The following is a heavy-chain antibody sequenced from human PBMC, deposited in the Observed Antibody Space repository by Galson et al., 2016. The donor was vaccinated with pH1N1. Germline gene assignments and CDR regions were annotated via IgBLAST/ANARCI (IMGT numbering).Heavy chain of an antibody. V-gene: IGHV3-48*03. CDR1: GFAFSSYE. J-gene: IGHJ4*02. CDR2: ISRSGSTI. D-gene: IGHD6-19*01. Sequence: SLRLSCAASGFAFSSYEMNWVRQAPGKGLEWVSHISRSGSTIHYADSLKGRFTVSRDNAKNSLYLQMNSLGAEDTAVYYCARPAEQQWLVILPFGYWGQGILVTVSS. CDR3: ARPAEQQWLVILPFGY.